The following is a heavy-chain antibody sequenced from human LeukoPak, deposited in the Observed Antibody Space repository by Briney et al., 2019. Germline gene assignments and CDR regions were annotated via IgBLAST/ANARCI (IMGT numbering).Heavy chain of an antibody. D-gene: IGHD3-22*01. CDR1: GGSIRSYY. J-gene: IGHJ4*02. V-gene: IGHV4-59*12. Sequence: SETLSLTCSVSGGSIRSYYWSWIRQPAGKGLEWIGYIYYSGSTNYNPSLKSRVTISVDTSKNQFSLELSSVTAADTAVYYCARKPIVNSAWYYFDYWGQGTLVTVSS. CDR3: ARKPIVNSAWYYFDY. CDR2: IYYSGST.